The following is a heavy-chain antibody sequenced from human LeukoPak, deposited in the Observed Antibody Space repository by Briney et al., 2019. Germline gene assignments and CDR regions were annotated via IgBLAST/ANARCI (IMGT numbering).Heavy chain of an antibody. Sequence: PGRSLRLSCAASGFTFDDYAVHWVRQAPGKGLEWVSGISWNSGSIGYADSVKGRFTISRDNAKNSLYLQMNSLRAEDTALYYCAKGNGGYCSSTSCFTGGYYFDYWGQGTLVTVPS. CDR1: GFTFDDYA. D-gene: IGHD2-2*02. V-gene: IGHV3-9*01. CDR2: ISWNSGSI. CDR3: AKGNGGYCSSTSCFTGGYYFDY. J-gene: IGHJ4*02.